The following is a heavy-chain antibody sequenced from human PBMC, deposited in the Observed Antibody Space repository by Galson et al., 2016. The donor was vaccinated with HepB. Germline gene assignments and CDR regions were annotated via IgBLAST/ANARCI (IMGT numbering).Heavy chain of an antibody. D-gene: IGHD6-19*01. CDR2: ISAYNGNT. Sequence: SVKVSCKASAYTFTKYGISWVRQAPGQGLEWMGWISAYNGNTNYAQKLQGRVTLTTDTPTSTAYMELSSLRSDDTAVYYCARTSSGWYGDPFDFWGQGTLVTVSS. V-gene: IGHV1-18*04. CDR3: ARTSSGWYGDPFDF. CDR1: AYTFTKYG. J-gene: IGHJ4*02.